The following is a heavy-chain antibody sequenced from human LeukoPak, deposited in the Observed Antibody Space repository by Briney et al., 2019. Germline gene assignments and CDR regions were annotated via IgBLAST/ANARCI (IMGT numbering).Heavy chain of an antibody. CDR1: GGSISSDY. Sequence: SETLSLTCTVSGGSISSDYWSWIRQPAGKGLEWIGRIYTSGDTNCNPSLKSRVTMSVDTSKNQFSLKLSSVTAADTAVYYCARDGDYHYFDCWGQGTLVTVSS. CDR2: IYTSGDT. V-gene: IGHV4-4*07. D-gene: IGHD4-17*01. J-gene: IGHJ4*02. CDR3: ARDGDYHYFDC.